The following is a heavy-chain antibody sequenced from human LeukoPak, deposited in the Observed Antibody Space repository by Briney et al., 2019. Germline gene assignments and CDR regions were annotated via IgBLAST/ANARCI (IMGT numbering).Heavy chain of an antibody. CDR3: ARENIVVVVAAILDYYYGMDV. Sequence: GASVKVSCEASGYTFTGYYMHWVRQAPGQGLEWMGWINPNSGGTNYAQKFQGRVTMTRDTSISTAYMELSRLRSDDTAVYYCARENIVVVVAAILDYYYGMDVWGQGTTVTVSS. V-gene: IGHV1-2*02. D-gene: IGHD2-15*01. CDR2: INPNSGGT. CDR1: GYTFTGYY. J-gene: IGHJ6*02.